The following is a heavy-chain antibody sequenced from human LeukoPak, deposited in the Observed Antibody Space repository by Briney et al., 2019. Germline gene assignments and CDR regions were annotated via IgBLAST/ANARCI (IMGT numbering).Heavy chain of an antibody. D-gene: IGHD1-26*01. Sequence: PGGSLRPSCAASGFTFSSYSMNWVRQAPGKGLEWVSSISSSSSYIYYADSVKGRFTLSRDNAKNSLYLQMNSLRAEDTAVYYCARDQGIVGAMYYFDYWGQGTLVTVSS. J-gene: IGHJ4*02. V-gene: IGHV3-21*01. CDR2: ISSSSSYI. CDR3: ARDQGIVGAMYYFDY. CDR1: GFTFSSYS.